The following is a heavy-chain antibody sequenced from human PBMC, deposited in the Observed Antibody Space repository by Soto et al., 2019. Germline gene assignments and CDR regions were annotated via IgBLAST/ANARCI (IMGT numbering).Heavy chain of an antibody. J-gene: IGHJ6*02. V-gene: IGHV1-69*06. D-gene: IGHD1-26*01. CDR1: GGTFSSYA. CDR3: ARVNSGSPGYMDV. Sequence: ASVKVSCKASGGTFSSYAISWVRQAPGQGLEWMGGIIPIFGTANYAQKFQGRVTITADKSTSTAYMELSSLRSGDTAVYYCARVNSGSPGYMDVWGQGTTVTVSS. CDR2: IIPIFGTA.